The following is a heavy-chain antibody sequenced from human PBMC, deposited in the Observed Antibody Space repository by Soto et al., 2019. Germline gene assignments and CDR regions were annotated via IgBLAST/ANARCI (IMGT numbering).Heavy chain of an antibody. CDR3: GIDGRYRGPWYRNGMDA. Sequence: ASVKVSCKASGYTFSSYAISWVRQAPGQGLEWMGGINPSGGSTSYAQKFQGRVTTTRDTSTSTVYRELSSLRSEDTAVYYCGIDGRYRGPWYRNGMDAWGQGTMVTVSS. D-gene: IGHD6-13*01. V-gene: IGHV1-46*01. J-gene: IGHJ6*02. CDR2: INPSGGST. CDR1: GYTFSSYA.